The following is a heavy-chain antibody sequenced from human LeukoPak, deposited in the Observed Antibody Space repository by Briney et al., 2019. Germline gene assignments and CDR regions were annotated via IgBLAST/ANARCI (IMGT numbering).Heavy chain of an antibody. V-gene: IGHV1-46*01. CDR2: INPSGGRT. CDR3: ARVWCSSTSCYEHWFDP. D-gene: IGHD2-2*01. CDR1: GYTFTTYY. Sequence: GASVKVSCRASGYTFTTYYIHWVRQAPGQGLEWMGIINPSGGRTSYAQKFQARVTMTRDMSTSTVYMELSSLRSEDTAVYYCARVWCSSTSCYEHWFDPWGQGTLVTVSS. J-gene: IGHJ5*02.